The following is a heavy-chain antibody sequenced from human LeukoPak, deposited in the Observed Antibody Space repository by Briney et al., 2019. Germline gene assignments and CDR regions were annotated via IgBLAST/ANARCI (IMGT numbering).Heavy chain of an antibody. Sequence: SETLSLTCYVSGGSISGATFFWGWIRQPPGRGLEWIANIYYRGTTYYDPSLKSRATISVDTSKNQFSLRLNSVTATDTAVYFCARLPKRYFSGGDWDVWGQGASVIVSS. V-gene: IGHV4-39*01. J-gene: IGHJ6*02. CDR2: IYYRGTT. CDR3: ARLPKRYFSGGDWDV. D-gene: IGHD3-9*01. CDR1: GGSISGATFF.